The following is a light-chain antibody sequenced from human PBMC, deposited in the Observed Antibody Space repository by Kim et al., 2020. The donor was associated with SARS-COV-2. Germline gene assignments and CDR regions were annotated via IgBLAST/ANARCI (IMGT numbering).Light chain of an antibody. CDR1: QRIASTY. CDR3: QQHHDSPLT. V-gene: IGKV3D-20*02. J-gene: IGKJ4*01. Sequence: SPGERGTLSCRASQRIASTYLAWYQQKPGQAPRLIIYDISSRATGIPDRFSGSGSGTDFTLTISRLEPEDFAVYYCQQHHDSPLTFGGGTKVDIK. CDR2: DIS.